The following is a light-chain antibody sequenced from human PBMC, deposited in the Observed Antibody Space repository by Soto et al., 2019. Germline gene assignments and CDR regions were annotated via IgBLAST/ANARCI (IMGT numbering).Light chain of an antibody. V-gene: IGKV3-15*01. CDR1: QSIISY. CDR2: GAS. CDR3: QQYSNWPRT. Sequence: EVVLTPSPDTLSLPPGERATLYCRASQSIISYLAWYQQKPGQAPRLLIYGASTRATGIPARFSGSESGTEFTLTISSLQSEDFAFYYCQQYSNWPRTVGQGTKVDI. J-gene: IGKJ1*01.